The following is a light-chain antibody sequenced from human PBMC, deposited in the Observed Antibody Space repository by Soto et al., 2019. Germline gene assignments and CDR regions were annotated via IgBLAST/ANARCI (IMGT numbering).Light chain of an antibody. CDR2: GAS. J-gene: IGKJ2*01. Sequence: EIVLTQSPGTLSLSPGERATLSCRASQSVNGNYLTWYQQKPGQAPRLLIYGASSRATGIPDRFSGSGSGTDFTLTISSVEPEDFAVYYCQQYGSSFRYTFGQGTKLELK. CDR1: QSVNGNY. CDR3: QQYGSSFRYT. V-gene: IGKV3-20*01.